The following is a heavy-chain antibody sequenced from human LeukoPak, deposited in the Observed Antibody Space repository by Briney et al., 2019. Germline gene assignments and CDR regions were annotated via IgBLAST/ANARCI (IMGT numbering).Heavy chain of an antibody. CDR3: ARDRERVVVVPAAPGGWFDP. CDR2: INPSGGST. V-gene: IGHV1-46*01. J-gene: IGHJ5*02. D-gene: IGHD2-2*01. CDR1: GYTFTGYY. Sequence: ASVKVSCKASGYTFTGYYMHWVRQAPGQGLEWMGIINPSGGSTSYAQKFQGRVTMTRDTSTSTVYMELSSLRSEDTAVYYCARDRERVVVVPAAPGGWFDPWGQGTLVTVSS.